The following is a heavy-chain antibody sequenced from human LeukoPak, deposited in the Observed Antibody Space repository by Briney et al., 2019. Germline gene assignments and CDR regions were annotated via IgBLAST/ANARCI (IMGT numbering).Heavy chain of an antibody. D-gene: IGHD3-22*01. CDR3: ARFDSSGLDAFDI. CDR1: GFTFSSYS. CDR2: ISTSSSYI. V-gene: IGHV3-21*01. J-gene: IGHJ3*02. Sequence: GGSLRLSCAASGFTFSSYSMNWVRQAPGKGLEWVSFISTSSSYIHNADSVKGRFTISRDNAKNSLYLQMNSLRAEDTAVYYCARFDSSGLDAFDIWGQGTMVTVSS.